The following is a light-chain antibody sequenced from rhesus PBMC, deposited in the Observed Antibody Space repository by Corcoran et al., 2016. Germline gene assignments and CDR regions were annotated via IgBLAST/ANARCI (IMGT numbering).Light chain of an antibody. J-gene: IGKJ2*01. CDR1: QGINKG. V-gene: IGKV1-94*01. CDR2: GAS. CDR3: LQTYPSPYS. Sequence: DIQMTQSPSSLSTSAGDRVTVTCRASQGINKGLSWYQQKPGKVPTPLIYGASILQTGVSFRFSGSGAGTDYTLTITSLQPEGVAASYCLQTYPSPYSFGQGTRVEIK.